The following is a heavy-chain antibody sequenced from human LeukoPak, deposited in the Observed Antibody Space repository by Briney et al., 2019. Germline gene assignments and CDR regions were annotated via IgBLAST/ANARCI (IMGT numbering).Heavy chain of an antibody. CDR3: ARQGMPSPGTTRFDY. CDR2: IYYSGST. D-gene: IGHD4-17*01. J-gene: IGHJ4*02. CDR1: GGSISSYY. Sequence: SETLSLTCTVSGGSISSYYWGWIRQPPGKGLEWIGSIYYSGSTYYNPSLKSRVTISVDTSKNQFSLKLSSVTAADTAVYYCARQGMPSPGTTRFDYWGQGTLVTVSS. V-gene: IGHV4-39*01.